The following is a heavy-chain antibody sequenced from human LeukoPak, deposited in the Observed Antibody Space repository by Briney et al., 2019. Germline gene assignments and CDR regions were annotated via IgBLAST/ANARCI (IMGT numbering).Heavy chain of an antibody. CDR3: ARAPTYYDFWSGYSFYYFDY. V-gene: IGHV3-48*03. J-gene: IGHJ4*02. CDR2: IYSSVSTI. D-gene: IGHD3-3*01. Sequence: GGSLRLSCAASGFTFSSYEMNWVRHAPGEGLEWVSYIYSSVSTIYYADSVKGRFTISRDNAKNSLYLQTNSLRAEDTAVYYCARAPTYYDFWSGYSFYYFDYWGQGTLVTVSS. CDR1: GFTFSSYE.